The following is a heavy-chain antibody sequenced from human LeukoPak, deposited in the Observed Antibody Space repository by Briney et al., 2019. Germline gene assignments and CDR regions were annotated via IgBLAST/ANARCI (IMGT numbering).Heavy chain of an antibody. CDR1: GFTVSSNY. CDR3: ARTKLYYDYVWGSYRFRGEAESDAFDI. CDR2: IYSGGST. J-gene: IGHJ3*02. Sequence: PGGSLRLSCAASGFTVSSNYMSWVRQAPGKGLEWVSVIYSGGSTYYADSAKGRFTISRDNSKNTLYLQMNSLRAEDTAVYYCARTKLYYDYVWGSYRFRGEAESDAFDIWGQGTMVTVSS. V-gene: IGHV3-53*01. D-gene: IGHD3-16*02.